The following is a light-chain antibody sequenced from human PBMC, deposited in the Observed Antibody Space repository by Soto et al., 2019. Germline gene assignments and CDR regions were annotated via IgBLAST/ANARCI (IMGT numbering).Light chain of an antibody. CDR3: QHYNSYSEA. Sequence: DIQMTQSPSTLSASVGDRVVITCRASQSITTWLAWYQQKPGKAPKLLIYDASSLETGVPSRFSGSGSGTEFTLTINSLQPDDFATYYCQHYNSYSEAFGQGTKVDIK. CDR1: QSITTW. J-gene: IGKJ1*01. V-gene: IGKV1-5*01. CDR2: DAS.